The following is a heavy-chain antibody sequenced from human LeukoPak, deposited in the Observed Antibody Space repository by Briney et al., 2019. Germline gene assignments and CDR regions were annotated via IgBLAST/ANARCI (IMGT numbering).Heavy chain of an antibody. D-gene: IGHD3-22*01. V-gene: IGHV3-23*01. J-gene: IGHJ4*02. CDR3: ARRYYYHSSPIDS. CDR1: GFTFSSYG. Sequence: PGGTLRLSCAASGFTFSSYGMSWVRQAPGKGLEWVSAISGTGGSTYYADSVKGRFTISRDNAKNSLYLQMNSLRAEDTALYYCARRYYYHSSPIDSWGQGTLVTVSS. CDR2: ISGTGGST.